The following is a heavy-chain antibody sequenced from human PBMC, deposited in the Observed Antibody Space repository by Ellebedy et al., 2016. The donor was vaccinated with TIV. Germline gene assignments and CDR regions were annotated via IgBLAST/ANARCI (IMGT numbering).Heavy chain of an antibody. J-gene: IGHJ4*02. CDR2: FHYSGTT. D-gene: IGHD3-10*01. V-gene: IGHV4-59*01. CDR3: ARTSTMVRGALDY. CDR1: DGSIRSYH. Sequence: SETLSLTXTVSDGSIRSYHWSWIRQSPGKGLEWIGYFHYSGTTNYNPSLKSRLSISVDTSKNQFSLNLSSVTAADTGVYYCARTSTMVRGALDYWGQGTLVTVSS.